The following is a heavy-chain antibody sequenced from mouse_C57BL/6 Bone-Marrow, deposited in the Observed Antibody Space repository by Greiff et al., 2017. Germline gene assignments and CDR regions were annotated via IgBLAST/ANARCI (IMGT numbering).Heavy chain of an antibody. CDR2: IYPGSGST. CDR3: AKNYGSPWFAY. D-gene: IGHD1-1*01. V-gene: IGHV1-55*01. Sequence: VQLQQPGAELVKPGASVKMSCKASGYTFTSYWITWVKQSPGQGLEWIGDIYPGSGSTNYNEKFKSKATLTVDTSSSTAYVQLSSLTSEDSAVYYCAKNYGSPWFAYWGQGTLVTVSA. CDR1: GYTFTSYW. J-gene: IGHJ3*01.